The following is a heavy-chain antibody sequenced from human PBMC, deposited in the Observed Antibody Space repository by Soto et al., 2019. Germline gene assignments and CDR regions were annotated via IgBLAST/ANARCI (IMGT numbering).Heavy chain of an antibody. J-gene: IGHJ6*02. D-gene: IGHD3-10*02. Sequence: LRLSCAASGFTFSRFSMHWVRQAPGKGLAWVAVISYDGNNKHFAESVKGRFSISRDDSKNTVYLEMNNLRGDDSAVYYCARDHGMFLSYYYYGMDVWCQGTTVTVSS. CDR1: GFTFSRFS. CDR3: ARDHGMFLSYYYYGMDV. CDR2: ISYDGNNK. V-gene: IGHV3-30-3*01.